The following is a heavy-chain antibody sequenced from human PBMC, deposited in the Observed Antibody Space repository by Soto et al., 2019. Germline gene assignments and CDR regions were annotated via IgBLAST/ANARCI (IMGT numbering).Heavy chain of an antibody. CDR3: ARKGYCSSTSCPPCYYYYGMDV. J-gene: IGHJ6*02. CDR1: GGSLSSYT. Sequence: SVRVSCKASGGSLSSYTISWVRQAPGQGLEWMGRIIPILGIANYAQKFQGRVTITADKSTSTAYMELSSLRSEDTAVYYCARKGYCSSTSCPPCYYYYGMDVWGQGTTVTVSS. CDR2: IIPILGIA. V-gene: IGHV1-69*02. D-gene: IGHD2-2*01.